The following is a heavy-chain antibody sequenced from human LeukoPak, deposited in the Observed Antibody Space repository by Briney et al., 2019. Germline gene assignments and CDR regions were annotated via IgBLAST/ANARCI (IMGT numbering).Heavy chain of an antibody. CDR1: GFTVSSNY. V-gene: IGHV3-21*01. Sequence: GGSLRLSCAASGFTVSSNYMSWVRQAPGKGLEWVSSISSSSSYIYYADSVKGRFTISRDNAKNSLYLQMNSLRAEDTAVYYCARGGGYGYEAFDIWGQGTMVTVSS. CDR2: ISSSSSYI. CDR3: ARGGGYGYEAFDI. D-gene: IGHD5-12*01. J-gene: IGHJ3*02.